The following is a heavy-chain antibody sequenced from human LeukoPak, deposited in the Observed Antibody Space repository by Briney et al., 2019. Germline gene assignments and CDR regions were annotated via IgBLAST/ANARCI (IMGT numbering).Heavy chain of an antibody. CDR1: GYSIRSGYQ. CDR3: ARIPVTGSHY. V-gene: IGHV4-38-2*01. CDR2: INYSGRT. D-gene: IGHD1-14*01. J-gene: IGHJ4*02. Sequence: KASETLSLTCSVSGYSIRSGYQWGWIRQAPGKGLEWIGSINYSGRTYDNPSLKSRVTISIDTSKNQIFLKLRSTTAADTAVYYCARIPVTGSHYWGQGTLVTVSS.